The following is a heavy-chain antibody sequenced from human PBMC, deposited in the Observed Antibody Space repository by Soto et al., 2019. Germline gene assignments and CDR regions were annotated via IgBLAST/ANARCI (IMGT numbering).Heavy chain of an antibody. CDR2: IKRDGSEK. J-gene: IGHJ4*02. V-gene: IGHV3-7*01. Sequence: EVQLVESGGGLVQLGGSLRLSCATSGFTLSSYWMSWVRQAPGKGLEWVANIKRDGSEKYYVDSVQGRFTISRDNAKNSRYLQMNSLRAEDTAVYYCARDCSGGICYGYYFDYWGQGTLVTVSS. CDR3: ARDCSGGICYGYYFDY. D-gene: IGHD2-15*01. CDR1: GFTLSSYW.